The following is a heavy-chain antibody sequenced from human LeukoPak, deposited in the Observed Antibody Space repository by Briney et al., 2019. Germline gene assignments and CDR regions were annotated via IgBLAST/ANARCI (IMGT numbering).Heavy chain of an antibody. CDR1: GFTFSTYA. J-gene: IGHJ5*02. Sequence: GGSLRLSCAASGFTFSTYAMSWVRQAPGKGLEWVSGISESGGSTYYADSVKGRFTISRDNSKNTLYLQMNTLRAEDTAVYYCAKGLSGSYYVHWFDPRGQGTLVTVSS. CDR2: ISESGGST. CDR3: AKGLSGSYYVHWFDP. D-gene: IGHD1-26*01. V-gene: IGHV3-23*01.